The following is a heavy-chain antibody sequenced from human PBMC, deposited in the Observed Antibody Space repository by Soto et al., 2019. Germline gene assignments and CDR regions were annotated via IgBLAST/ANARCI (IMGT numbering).Heavy chain of an antibody. CDR1: GGSVGTGAYY. J-gene: IGHJ3*02. V-gene: IGHV4-61*08. D-gene: IGHD3-9*01. CDR2: TLYSGSP. CDR3: ARHDYYHSTFDI. Sequence: SETLSLTCRVSGGSVGTGAYYWSWIRQPPGKGLEWIGYTLYSGSPNYNPSLQSLQSRVTISVDTSRNQFSLRLTSVTAADTALYYCARHDYYHSTFDIWGQGKLVNVS.